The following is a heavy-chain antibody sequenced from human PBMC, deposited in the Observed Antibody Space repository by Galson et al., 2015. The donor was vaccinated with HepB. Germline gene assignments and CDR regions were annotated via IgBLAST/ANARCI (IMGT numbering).Heavy chain of an antibody. V-gene: IGHV4-59*01. CDR2: VYYRATT. CDR1: GGSIGSSY. J-gene: IGHJ4*02. D-gene: IGHD3-9*01. Sequence: ETLSLTCTVSGGSIGSSYWSWIRQPPGEGLEWIGYVYYRATTTYNPSLKSRSFISVDPSKNQVSLQVKSVTAADTAVYYCARAVVGCYFDRACHFDFWGLGTLVTVAS. CDR3: ARAVVGCYFDRACHFDF.